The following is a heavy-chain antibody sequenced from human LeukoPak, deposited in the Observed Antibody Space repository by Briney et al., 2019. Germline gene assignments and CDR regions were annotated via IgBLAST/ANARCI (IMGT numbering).Heavy chain of an antibody. CDR2: ISFDGSNK. Sequence: GGSLRLSCAASGFTFSSYGMHWVRQAPGKGLEWVAVISFDGSNKYYADSVKGRFTISRDNSKNTLYLQMNSLRAEDTAVYYCVKDRRGWYHGMDVWGQGTTVTVSS. CDR3: VKDRRGWYHGMDV. D-gene: IGHD6-19*01. V-gene: IGHV3-30*18. CDR1: GFTFSSYG. J-gene: IGHJ6*02.